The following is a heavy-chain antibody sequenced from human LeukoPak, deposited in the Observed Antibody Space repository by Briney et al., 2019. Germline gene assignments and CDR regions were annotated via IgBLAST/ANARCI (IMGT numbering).Heavy chain of an antibody. CDR1: GYTFTSYG. J-gene: IGHJ6*02. V-gene: IGHV1-18*01. Sequence: GSVKVSCKASGYTFTSYGISWVRQAPGQGLEWMGWISAYNGNTNYAQKLQGRVTMTTDTSTCTAYMELRSLRSDDTAVYYCARDGVVAANYGMDVWGQGTTVTVSS. CDR2: ISAYNGNT. D-gene: IGHD2-15*01. CDR3: ARDGVVAANYGMDV.